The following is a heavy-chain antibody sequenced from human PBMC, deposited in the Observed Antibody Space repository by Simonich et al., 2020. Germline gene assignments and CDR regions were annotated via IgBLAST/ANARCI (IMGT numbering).Heavy chain of an antibody. CDR2: IYHSGST. D-gene: IGHD1-1*01. CDR1: GYSISSGYY. J-gene: IGHJ5*02. CDR3: ARDPGLTGTTSWFDP. V-gene: IGHV4-38-2*02. Sequence: QVQLQESGPGLVKPSETLSLTCAVSGYSISSGYYWGWIRQPPGKGLEWIGSIYHSGSTYYNPSLKSRVTISVDTSKNQFSLKLSSVTAADTAVYYCARDPGLTGTTSWFDPWGQGTLVTVSS.